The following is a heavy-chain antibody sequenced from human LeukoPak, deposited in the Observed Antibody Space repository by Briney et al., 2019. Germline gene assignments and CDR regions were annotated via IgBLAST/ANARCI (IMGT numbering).Heavy chain of an antibody. CDR1: GFTFSSYA. Sequence: PGGSLRLSCAASGFTFSSYAMSWVRQAPGKGLEWVSAISGSGGSTYYADSVKGRFTISRDNSKNTLYLQMNSLRAEDTAVYYCAKGGTGSGSYYKNYYYYYYYYIDVWGKGTTVTVSS. D-gene: IGHD3-10*01. CDR3: AKGGTGSGSYYKNYYYYYYYYIDV. J-gene: IGHJ6*03. V-gene: IGHV3-23*01. CDR2: ISGSGGST.